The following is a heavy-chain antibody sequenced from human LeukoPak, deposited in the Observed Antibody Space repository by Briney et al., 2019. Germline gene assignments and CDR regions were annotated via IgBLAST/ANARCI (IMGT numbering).Heavy chain of an antibody. CDR2: ISSSSSYI. CDR1: GFTFSSYS. D-gene: IGHD3-22*01. V-gene: IGHV3-21*01. Sequence: KSGGSLRLSCAASGFTFSSYSMNWVRQAPGKGLEWVSSISSSSSYIYYADLVKGRFTISRDNAKNSLYLQMNSLRAEDTAVYYCASWYYYDSSDAFDIWGQGTMVTVSS. J-gene: IGHJ3*02. CDR3: ASWYYYDSSDAFDI.